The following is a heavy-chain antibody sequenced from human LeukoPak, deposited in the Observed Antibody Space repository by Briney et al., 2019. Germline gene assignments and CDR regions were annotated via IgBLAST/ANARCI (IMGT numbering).Heavy chain of an antibody. CDR3: ARVGEYSGYDSTFDY. J-gene: IGHJ4*02. V-gene: IGHV4-39*07. D-gene: IGHD5-12*01. CDR1: GGSISSRSYY. CDR2: IYYSGSS. Sequence: PSETLSLTCTVSGGSISSRSYYWGWIRQPPGRGLEWIGSIYYSGSSYYNPSLKSRVTISVDTSKNQFSLRLSSVTAADTAVYYCARVGEYSGYDSTFDYWGQGTLVTVSS.